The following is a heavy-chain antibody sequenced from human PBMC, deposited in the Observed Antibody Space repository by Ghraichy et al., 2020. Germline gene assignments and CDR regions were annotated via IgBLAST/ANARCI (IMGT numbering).Heavy chain of an antibody. D-gene: IGHD2-2*01. Sequence: GGSLRLSCAASGFTFSSHRMHWVRQAPGKGLVWVSRINSDGSSTNYADSVKGRFTISRDNAKNTLYLQMNSLRVEDTAVYYCVRERYCSFTICYGDAFDIWGQGTMVTVSS. V-gene: IGHV3-74*01. CDR3: VRERYCSFTICYGDAFDI. CDR1: GFTFSSHR. CDR2: INSDGSST. J-gene: IGHJ3*02.